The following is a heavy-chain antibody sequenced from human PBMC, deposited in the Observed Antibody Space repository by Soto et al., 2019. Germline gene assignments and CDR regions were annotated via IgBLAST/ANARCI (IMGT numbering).Heavy chain of an antibody. V-gene: IGHV1-69*12. CDR2: IMPVFPTP. J-gene: IGHJ6*02. CDR1: GGTFSTSA. CDR3: ATDKYRLQLGGNYYAFLDV. Sequence: QVQLVQSGAEVKKPGSSVKVSCKASGGTFSTSAISWVRQAPGQGLEWVGGIMPVFPTPDYAQKFQGRVTITADESTTTAYLELTSLRTDDTAVYYCATDKYRLQLGGNYYAFLDVWGQGTAINVSS. D-gene: IGHD1-26*01.